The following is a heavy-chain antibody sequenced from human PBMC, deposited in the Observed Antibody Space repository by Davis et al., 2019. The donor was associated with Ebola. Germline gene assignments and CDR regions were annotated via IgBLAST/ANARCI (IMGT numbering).Heavy chain of an antibody. D-gene: IGHD3-9*01. V-gene: IGHV4-34*01. CDR3: ARGRAYYDILTGYYPLDY. Sequence: SETLSLTCAVYGGSFSGYYWSWIRQPPGKGLEWIGEINHSGSTNYNPSLKSRVTISVDTSKNQFSLKLSSVTAADTAVYYCARGRAYYDILTGYYPLDYWGQGTLVTVSS. CDR1: GGSFSGYY. J-gene: IGHJ4*02. CDR2: INHSGST.